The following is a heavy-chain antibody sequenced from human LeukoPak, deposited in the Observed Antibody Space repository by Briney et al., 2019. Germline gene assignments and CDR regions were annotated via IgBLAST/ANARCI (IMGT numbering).Heavy chain of an antibody. Sequence: ASVKVSCKASGYTFTSYGISWVRQAPGQGLEWMGWISAYNGNTNYAQKFQGRVTMTRDTSTSTVYMELSSLRSEDTAVYYCAKGPLRSTSYWGQGTLVTVSS. J-gene: IGHJ4*02. D-gene: IGHD3-3*01. CDR2: ISAYNGNT. V-gene: IGHV1-18*01. CDR1: GYTFTSYG. CDR3: AKGPLRSTSY.